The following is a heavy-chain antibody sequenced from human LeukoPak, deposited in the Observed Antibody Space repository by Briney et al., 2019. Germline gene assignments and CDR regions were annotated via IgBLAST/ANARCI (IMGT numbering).Heavy chain of an antibody. CDR3: AKPISGGLAVTADWFHP. Sequence: GGSLRLSCTASGFAFSVYAMSWLRQPPGKGLEWVSTINANSGTTSYAASVRGRFTISRDNSKNTLYLQLSTLRADDTATYYCAKPISGGLAVTADWFHPWGQGTLVVVSS. D-gene: IGHD6-19*01. CDR2: INANSGTT. J-gene: IGHJ5*01. CDR1: GFAFSVYA. V-gene: IGHV3-23*01.